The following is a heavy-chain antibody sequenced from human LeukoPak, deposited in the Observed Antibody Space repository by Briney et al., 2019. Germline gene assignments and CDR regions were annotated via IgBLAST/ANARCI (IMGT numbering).Heavy chain of an antibody. J-gene: IGHJ4*02. V-gene: IGHV1-2*02. CDR2: INPTSGDT. CDR3: ARDRGFGYIILDF. D-gene: IGHD5-24*01. CDR1: GYTFTAYY. Sequence: GASVRVSYKASGYTFTAYYMHWVRQAPGQGLEWMGWINPTSGDTKYAQKFQDRVTMTRDTSISTAYMELSRLTSDDPAVYYCARDRGFGYIILDFWGPGTLVTVSS.